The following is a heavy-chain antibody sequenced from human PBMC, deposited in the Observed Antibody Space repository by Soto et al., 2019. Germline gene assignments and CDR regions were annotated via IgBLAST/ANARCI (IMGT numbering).Heavy chain of an antibody. Sequence: GXSLRLSCAASGFTFSIYSMNWVRQAPGKGLEWISYITSDTKTIKYADSVKGRFTISRDNAKNSVYLQMNSLRDEDTAVYYCARSVEGHFDYWGQGTVVTVSS. CDR2: ITSDTKTI. D-gene: IGHD6-19*01. V-gene: IGHV3-48*02. CDR3: ARSVEGHFDY. J-gene: IGHJ4*02. CDR1: GFTFSIYS.